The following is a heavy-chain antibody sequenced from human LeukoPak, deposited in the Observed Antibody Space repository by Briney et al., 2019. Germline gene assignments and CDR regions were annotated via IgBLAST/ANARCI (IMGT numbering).Heavy chain of an antibody. CDR1: GGTFGSYG. V-gene: IGHV1-69*04. Sequence: SVKVSCKISGGTFGSYGISWVRQAPGQGLEWMGRTIPIRGMTNYAQKFQGRVTITADTSTSTAYMELSSLTSEDAAVYFCARGPYDGTFYFDSWGQGTLVIVSS. D-gene: IGHD3-16*01. J-gene: IGHJ4*02. CDR2: TIPIRGMT. CDR3: ARGPYDGTFYFDS.